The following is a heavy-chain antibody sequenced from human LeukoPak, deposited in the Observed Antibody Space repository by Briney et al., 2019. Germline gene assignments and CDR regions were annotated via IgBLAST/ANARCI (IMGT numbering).Heavy chain of an antibody. CDR2: ISYDGSNK. CDR3: AREGGSSSSVYYYYYMDV. Sequence: GGSLRLSCAASGFTFSSYGMHWVRQAPGKGLEWVAVISYDGSNKYYADSVKGRFTISRDNSKNTLYLQMNSLRAEDTAVYYCAREGGSSSSVYYYYYMDVWGKGTTVTVSS. CDR1: GFTFSSYG. D-gene: IGHD6-6*01. J-gene: IGHJ6*03. V-gene: IGHV3-30*06.